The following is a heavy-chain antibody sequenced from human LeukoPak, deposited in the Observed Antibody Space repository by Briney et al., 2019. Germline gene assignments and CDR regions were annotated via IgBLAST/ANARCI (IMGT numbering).Heavy chain of an antibody. Sequence: GGSLRLSCTASGFTFGDYAMSWVRQAPGKGLEWAGFIRSKAYGGTTEYAASVKGRFTISRDDSKSIAYLQMNSLKTEDTAVYYCTRGIQLWYSDYWGQGTLVTVSS. CDR1: GFTFGDYA. CDR3: TRGIQLWYSDY. V-gene: IGHV3-49*04. CDR2: IRSKAYGGTT. D-gene: IGHD5-18*01. J-gene: IGHJ4*02.